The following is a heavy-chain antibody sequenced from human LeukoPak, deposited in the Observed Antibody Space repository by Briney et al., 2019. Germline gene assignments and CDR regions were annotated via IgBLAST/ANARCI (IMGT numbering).Heavy chain of an antibody. CDR1: GGSISSGSYY. D-gene: IGHD3-3*01. CDR2: IYTSGST. Sequence: PSQTLSLTCTVSGGSISSGSYYWSWIRQPAGKGLEWIGRIYTSGSTNYNPSLKSRLTISVDTSKNQFSLKLSSVTAADTAVYYCARDSGDFSYMDVWGKGTTVTVSS. J-gene: IGHJ6*03. CDR3: ARDSGDFSYMDV. V-gene: IGHV4-61*02.